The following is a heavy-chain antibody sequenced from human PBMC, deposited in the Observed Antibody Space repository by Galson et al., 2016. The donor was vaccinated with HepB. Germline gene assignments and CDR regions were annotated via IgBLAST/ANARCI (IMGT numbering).Heavy chain of an antibody. V-gene: IGHV3-7*01. D-gene: IGHD3-3*01. Sequence: SLRLSCAASGFTFSRSWMSWVRQAPGKGLEWVGNIKEDGREQYYEDSVKGRFTISRDNAKNSLFLQMNSLRAEDTAVYYCAIHGGEISNNFWSGYFGVWGQGTTVTVSS. CDR3: AIHGGEISNNFWSGYFGV. CDR2: IKEDGREQ. J-gene: IGHJ6*02. CDR1: GFTFSRSW.